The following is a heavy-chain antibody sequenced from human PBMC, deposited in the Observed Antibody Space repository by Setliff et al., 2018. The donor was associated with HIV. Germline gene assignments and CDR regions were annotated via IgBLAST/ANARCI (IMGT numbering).Heavy chain of an antibody. CDR2: IYYSGST. Sequence: PSEILSLTCTVSGGSISNSRYYWSWIRQPPGKGLGWIGSIYYSGSTYYNPSLKSRVTISVDTSKNQFSLKLSSVTAADAAVYYCASRVYYYDSSGYLREEGFDPWGQGTLVTV. D-gene: IGHD3-22*01. CDR1: GGSISNSRYY. CDR3: ASRVYYYDSSGYLREEGFDP. J-gene: IGHJ5*02. V-gene: IGHV4-39*01.